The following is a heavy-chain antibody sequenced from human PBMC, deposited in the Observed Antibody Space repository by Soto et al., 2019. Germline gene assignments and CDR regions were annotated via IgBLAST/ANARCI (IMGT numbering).Heavy chain of an antibody. V-gene: IGHV3-15*07. CDR1: SFTFSNAW. D-gene: IGHD3-3*01. CDR2: IKSKTDGGTT. Sequence: GGSLRLSCAASSFTFSNAWMNWVRQAPGKGLEWVGRIKSKTDGGTTDYAAPVKGRFTISRDDSKNTLYLQMNSLKTEDTAVYYCTTLSITIFGVVLMDVWGQGTTVTVSS. J-gene: IGHJ6*02. CDR3: TTLSITIFGVVLMDV.